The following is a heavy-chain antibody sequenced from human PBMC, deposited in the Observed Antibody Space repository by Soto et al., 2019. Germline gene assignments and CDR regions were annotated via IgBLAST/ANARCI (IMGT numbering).Heavy chain of an antibody. CDR2: IRSKANTYAT. J-gene: IGHJ3*02. CDR1: GFTFSGSS. D-gene: IGHD2-15*01. V-gene: IGHV3-73*01. Sequence: GGSLRLSCAASGFTFSGSSMHWVRQASGKGLEWVGRIRSKANTYATAYAASVRGRFTISRDDSKNTAYLQMNSLKTEDTAVYYCTRHCGSGGSCYTDNPFDIWGQGTMVTISS. CDR3: TRHCGSGGSCYTDNPFDI.